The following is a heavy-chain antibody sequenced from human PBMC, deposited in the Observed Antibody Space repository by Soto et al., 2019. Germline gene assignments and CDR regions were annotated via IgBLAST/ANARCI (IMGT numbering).Heavy chain of an antibody. V-gene: IGHV4-34*01. CDR2: INHSGST. CDR1: GGSFSGYY. J-gene: IGHJ3*02. D-gene: IGHD2-2*01. Sequence: QVQLQQWGAGLLKPSETLSLTCAVYGGSFSGYYWSWIRQPPGKGLEWIGEINHSGSTNYNPSLKGRRHIAGDTPKNQSSLRLVCVPAADTVVYSGARPPRADIVVVPAAKGDAFDIGGKGKMVTVS. CDR3: ARPPRADIVVVPAAKGDAFDI.